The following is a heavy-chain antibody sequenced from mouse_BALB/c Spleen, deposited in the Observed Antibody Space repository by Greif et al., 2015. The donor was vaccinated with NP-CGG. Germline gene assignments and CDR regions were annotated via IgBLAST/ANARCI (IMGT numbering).Heavy chain of an antibody. CDR3: AREGTGYYFDY. D-gene: IGHD4-1*01. Sequence: EVMLVESGGGLVKPGGSLKLSCAASGFTFSDYYMYWVRQTPEKRLEWVATISDGGSYTYYPDSVKGRFTISRDNAKNNLYLQMSRLKSEDTAMYYCAREGTGYYFDYWGQGTTLTVSS. CDR1: GFTFSDYY. CDR2: ISDGGSYT. V-gene: IGHV5-4*02. J-gene: IGHJ2*01.